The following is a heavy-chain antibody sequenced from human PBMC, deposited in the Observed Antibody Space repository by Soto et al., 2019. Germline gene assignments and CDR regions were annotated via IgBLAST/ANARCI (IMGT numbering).Heavy chain of an antibody. Sequence: SETLSLTCTVSGGSISSSSYYWGWIRQPPGKGLEWIGSIYYSGSTYYNPSLKSRVTISVDTSKNQFSLKLSSVTAADTAVYYCARHYYGSGSYYPSLLDYWGQGTLVTVSS. CDR1: GGSISSSSYY. D-gene: IGHD3-10*01. J-gene: IGHJ4*02. CDR2: IYYSGST. CDR3: ARHYYGSGSYYPSLLDY. V-gene: IGHV4-39*01.